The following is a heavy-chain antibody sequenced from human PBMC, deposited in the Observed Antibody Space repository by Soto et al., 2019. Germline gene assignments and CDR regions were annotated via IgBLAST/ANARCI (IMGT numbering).Heavy chain of an antibody. J-gene: IGHJ4*02. V-gene: IGHV1-69*02. CDR1: GDTSAIYT. D-gene: IGHD1-20*01. CDR2: IVPMLGIT. Sequence: QVPLVQSGAELKKPGSSVKVSCEVSGDTSAIYTITWVRQAPGQGLTWLGRIVPMLGITNYARNFQDRLTITADQSKGTAYMELSSLRFEDTALYYCATQKYGAGRVGVYDWDQGTQVTVSS. CDR3: ATQKYGAGRVGVYD.